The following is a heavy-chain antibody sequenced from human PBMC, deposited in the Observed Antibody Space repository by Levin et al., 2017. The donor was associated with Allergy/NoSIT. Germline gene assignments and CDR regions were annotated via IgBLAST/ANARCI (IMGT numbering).Heavy chain of an antibody. Sequence: GGSLRLSCAASGFTFSSYSMNWVRQAPGKGLEWVSSISSSSSYIYYADSVKGRFTISRDNAKNSLYLQMNSLRAEDTAVYYCARDRLWLVRDYYYGMDVWGQGTTVTVSS. CDR3: ARDRLWLVRDYYYGMDV. CDR2: ISSSSSYI. J-gene: IGHJ6*02. V-gene: IGHV3-21*01. CDR1: GFTFSSYS. D-gene: IGHD6-19*01.